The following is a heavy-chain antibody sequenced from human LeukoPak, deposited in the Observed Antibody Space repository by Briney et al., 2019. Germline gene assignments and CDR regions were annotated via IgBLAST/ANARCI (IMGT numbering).Heavy chain of an antibody. D-gene: IGHD3-10*01. Sequence: GGSLRLSCAASGFTFSSYGMHWVRQAPGKGLEWVAVIWYDGSNKYYADSVKGRFTISRDNSKNTLYLQMNSLRAEDTAVYYCARASSYGSGSILLDYWGQGTLVTVSS. CDR1: GFTFSSYG. CDR2: IWYDGSNK. J-gene: IGHJ4*02. V-gene: IGHV3-33*01. CDR3: ARASSYGSGSILLDY.